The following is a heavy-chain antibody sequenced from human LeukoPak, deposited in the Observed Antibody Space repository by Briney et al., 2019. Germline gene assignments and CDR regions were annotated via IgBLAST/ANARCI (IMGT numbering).Heavy chain of an antibody. CDR1: VDSLRSTSYY. D-gene: IGHD3-22*01. CDR3: ARRKSFYDSSGYFDR. V-gene: IGHV4-39*01. J-gene: IGHJ4*02. CDR2: IYYSGDT. Sequence: PSETLSLTCSVSVDSLRSTSYYWGWIRRPPGKGLEWIGGIYYSGDTYYNPSCKSRVTIGVDTSKHQFSLKLNSVTAADTAVYYCARRKSFYDSSGYFDRWGRAALVAV.